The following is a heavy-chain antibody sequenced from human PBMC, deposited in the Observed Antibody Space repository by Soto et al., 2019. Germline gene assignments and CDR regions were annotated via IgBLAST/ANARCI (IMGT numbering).Heavy chain of an antibody. J-gene: IGHJ6*02. V-gene: IGHV4-34*01. Sequence: SETLSLTCAVYGGSFSGYYWSWIRQPPGKGLEWIGEINHSGSTNYNPSLKSRVTISVDTSKNQFSLKLSSVTAANTAVYYCAIGMEWLRFYYYYGMDVWGQGTTVTVSS. CDR1: GGSFSGYY. D-gene: IGHD5-12*01. CDR3: AIGMEWLRFYYYYGMDV. CDR2: INHSGST.